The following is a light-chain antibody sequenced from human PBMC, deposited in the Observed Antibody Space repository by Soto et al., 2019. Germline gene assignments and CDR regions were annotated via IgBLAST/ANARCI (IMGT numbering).Light chain of an antibody. J-gene: IGLJ1*01. CDR1: SSDVGSYNL. Sequence: QSVLAQPASVSGSPGQSITSSCTGTSSDVGSYNLVSWYQQHPGKAPKLMIYEGSKRPSGVSNRFSGSKSGNTASLTISGLQAEDEADYYCCSYAGSSLYVFGTGTKVTVL. CDR3: CSYAGSSLYV. CDR2: EGS. V-gene: IGLV2-23*01.